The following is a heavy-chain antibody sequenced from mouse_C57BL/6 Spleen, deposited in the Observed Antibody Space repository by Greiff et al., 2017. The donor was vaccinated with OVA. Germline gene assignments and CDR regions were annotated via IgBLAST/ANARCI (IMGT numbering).Heavy chain of an antibody. D-gene: IGHD2-3*01. CDR1: GFTITDYY. V-gene: IGHV14-2*01. Sequence: VQLQQSGAELVKPGASVKLSCTASGFTITDYYMHWVKQRTEQGLEWIGRIDPEDGETKYAPTFQGKATITADTSSNTAYLQLSSLTSEDTAVYYCAREGWLLPWFAYWGQGTLVTVSA. CDR2: IDPEDGET. CDR3: AREGWLLPWFAY. J-gene: IGHJ3*01.